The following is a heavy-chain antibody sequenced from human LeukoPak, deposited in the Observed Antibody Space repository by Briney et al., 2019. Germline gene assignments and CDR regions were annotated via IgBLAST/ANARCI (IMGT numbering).Heavy chain of an antibody. Sequence: AGGSLRLSCAASGFTFSSYWMHWVRQAPGKGLVWVSRINSDGSSTSYADSVKGRFTISRGNAKNTLYLQMNSLRAEDTAVYYCARGTTIFGVAFNWFDPWGQGTLVTVSS. CDR2: INSDGSST. CDR3: ARGTTIFGVAFNWFDP. D-gene: IGHD3-3*01. V-gene: IGHV3-74*01. CDR1: GFTFSSYW. J-gene: IGHJ5*02.